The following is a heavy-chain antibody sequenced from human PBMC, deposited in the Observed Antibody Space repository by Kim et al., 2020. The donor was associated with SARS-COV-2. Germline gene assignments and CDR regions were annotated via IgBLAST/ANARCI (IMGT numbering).Heavy chain of an antibody. CDR1: GFTFSSYD. J-gene: IGHJ6*02. Sequence: GGSLRLSCAASGFTFSSYDMHWVRQATGKGLEWVSAIGTAGDPYYPGSVKGRFTISRENAKNSLYLQMNSLRAGDTAVYYCARANSSSWYGTLGYYYYGMDVWGQGTTVTVSS. V-gene: IGHV3-13*05. CDR2: IGTAGDP. D-gene: IGHD6-13*01. CDR3: ARANSSSWYGTLGYYYYGMDV.